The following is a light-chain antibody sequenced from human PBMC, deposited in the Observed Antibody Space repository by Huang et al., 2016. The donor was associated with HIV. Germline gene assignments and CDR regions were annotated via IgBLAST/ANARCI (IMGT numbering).Light chain of an antibody. V-gene: IGKV3-20*01. CDR1: QSVSSSY. J-gene: IGKJ2*01. CDR3: QQYGSSPYT. CDR2: GAS. Sequence: EIVLTQSPGTLSLSPGERATLSCRASQSVSSSYLAWYQQKPGQAPRLLGYGASSRATGIPDRFSGSGSGTDFTLTISRLEPEDFAVYYCQQYGSSPYTFGQGTKLEIK.